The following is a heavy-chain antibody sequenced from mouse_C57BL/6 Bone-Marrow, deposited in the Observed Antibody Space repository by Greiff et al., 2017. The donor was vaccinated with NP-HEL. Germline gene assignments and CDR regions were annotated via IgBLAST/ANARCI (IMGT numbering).Heavy chain of an antibody. V-gene: IGHV1-85*01. Sequence: QVQLQQSGPELVKPGASVKLSCKASGYTFTSYDINWVKQRPGQGLEWIGWIYPRDGSPKYNEKFKGKATLTVDTSSSSAYMELHSLTSEDSAVYFCARSSGLPYYFDYWGQGTTLTVSS. CDR3: ARSSGLPYYFDY. J-gene: IGHJ2*01. D-gene: IGHD2-4*01. CDR1: GYTFTSYD. CDR2: IYPRDGSP.